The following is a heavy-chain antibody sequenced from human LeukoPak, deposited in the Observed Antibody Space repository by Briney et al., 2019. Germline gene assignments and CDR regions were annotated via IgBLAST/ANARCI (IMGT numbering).Heavy chain of an antibody. CDR2: ISGSGGST. CDR3: AKDGSSPYYFDY. V-gene: IGHV3-23*01. J-gene: IGHJ4*02. D-gene: IGHD3-10*01. Sequence: GGSLRLSCAAPGITFSSYAIRRGRQAPGKGLEWGSAISGSGGSTYYADSVKGRFTISRDNSKNTLYLQMNSLRAEDTAVYYCAKDGSSPYYFDYWGQGTLVTVSS. CDR1: GITFSSYA.